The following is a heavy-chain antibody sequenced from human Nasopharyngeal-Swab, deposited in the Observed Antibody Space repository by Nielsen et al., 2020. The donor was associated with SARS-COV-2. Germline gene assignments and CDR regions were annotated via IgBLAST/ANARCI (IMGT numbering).Heavy chain of an antibody. J-gene: IGHJ6*02. CDR1: GFTFSSYA. D-gene: IGHD4/OR15-4a*01. V-gene: IGHV3-23*01. CDR2: ISGSGGST. CDR3: AKDGGLTTFPYYYYYGMDV. Sequence: GGSLRLSCAASGFTFSSYAMSWVRQAPGKGLEWVSAISGSGGSTYYADSVKGRFTISRDNSKNTLYLQMNSLGAEDTAVYYCAKDGGLTTFPYYYYYGMDVWGQGTTVTVSS.